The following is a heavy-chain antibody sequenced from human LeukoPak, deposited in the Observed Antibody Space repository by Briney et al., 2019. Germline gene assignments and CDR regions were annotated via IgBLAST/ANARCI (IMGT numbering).Heavy chain of an antibody. J-gene: IGHJ4*02. CDR3: AGGSGSYFIPDY. CDR2: IYYSGST. Sequence: SETLSLTCTVSGGSISSYYWGWLRQPPGKGLEWIGDIYYSGSTNYNPSLKSRVTISVDTSKNQFSLKLSSGTAADTAVYYCAGGSGSYFIPDYWGQGTLVTVSS. D-gene: IGHD1-26*01. CDR1: GGSISSYY. V-gene: IGHV4-59*01.